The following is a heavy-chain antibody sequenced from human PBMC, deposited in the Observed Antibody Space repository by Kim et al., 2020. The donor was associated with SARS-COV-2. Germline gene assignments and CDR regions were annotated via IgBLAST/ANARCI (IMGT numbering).Heavy chain of an antibody. V-gene: IGHV4-4*02. D-gene: IGHD1-26*01. CDR2: IYHSGST. Sequence: SETLSLTCAVSGGSISSSNWWSWVRQPPGKGLEWIGEIYHSGSTNYNPSLKSRVTISVDKSKNQFSLKLSSVTAADTAVYYCARDSGSYRGGWFDPWGQGTLVTVSS. CDR3: ARDSGSYRGGWFDP. CDR1: GGSISSSNW. J-gene: IGHJ5*02.